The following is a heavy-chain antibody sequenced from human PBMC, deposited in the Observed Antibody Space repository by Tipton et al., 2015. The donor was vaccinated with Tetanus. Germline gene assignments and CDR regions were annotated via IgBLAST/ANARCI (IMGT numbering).Heavy chain of an antibody. V-gene: IGHV4-4*07. CDR3: AREGAPRAFDI. J-gene: IGHJ3*02. Sequence: SLDGRATMSVDKSNNQVSLRMTSVTAADTAVYYCAREGAPRAFDIWGQGTMVTVSS.